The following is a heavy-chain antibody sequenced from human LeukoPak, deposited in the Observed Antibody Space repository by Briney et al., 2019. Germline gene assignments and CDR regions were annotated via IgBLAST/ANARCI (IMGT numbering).Heavy chain of an antibody. CDR2: FDPEDDET. CDR1: GHTLTEFS. CDR3: ATMRQTGYYYDSSGPNDAFDI. D-gene: IGHD3-22*01. J-gene: IGHJ3*02. Sequence: RASVKVSCKVSGHTLTEFSIHWVRQAPGKGLEWMGGFDPEDDETIYAQKFQGRVIMTEDTSTDTAYMELSSLRSEDTAVYYCATMRQTGYYYDSSGPNDAFDIWGQGTMVTVSS. V-gene: IGHV1-24*01.